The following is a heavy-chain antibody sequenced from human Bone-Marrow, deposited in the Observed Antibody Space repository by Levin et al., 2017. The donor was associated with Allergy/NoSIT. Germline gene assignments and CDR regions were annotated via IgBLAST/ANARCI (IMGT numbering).Heavy chain of an antibody. D-gene: IGHD6-19*01. J-gene: IGHJ4*02. CDR3: ARLYSTGWYLRY. CDR1: GFTVSINY. Sequence: ETLSLTCAASGFTVSINYMTWVRQAPGKGLEWVSVVYSGGSTYYADSVKGRFTISRDNSKNTLYLQMNSLRAEDTAVYYCARLYSTGWYLRYWGQGILVTVSS. V-gene: IGHV3-53*01. CDR2: VYSGGST.